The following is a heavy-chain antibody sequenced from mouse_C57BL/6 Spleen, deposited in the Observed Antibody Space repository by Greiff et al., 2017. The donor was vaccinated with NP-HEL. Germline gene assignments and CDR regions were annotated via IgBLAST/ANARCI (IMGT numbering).Heavy chain of an antibody. D-gene: IGHD4-1*01. Sequence: EVQRVESGPGMVKPSQSLSLTCTVTGYSITSGYDWHWIRHFPGNKLEWMGYISYSGSTNYNPSLKSRISITHDTSKNHFFLKLNSVTTEDTATYYCARGTGWDYAMDYWGQGTSVTVSS. CDR1: GYSITSGYD. J-gene: IGHJ4*01. CDR3: ARGTGWDYAMDY. V-gene: IGHV3-1*01. CDR2: ISYSGST.